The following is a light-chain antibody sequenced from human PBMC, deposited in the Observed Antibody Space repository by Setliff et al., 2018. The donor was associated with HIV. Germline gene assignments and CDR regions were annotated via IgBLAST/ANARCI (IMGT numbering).Light chain of an antibody. V-gene: IGLV2-14*01. J-gene: IGLJ1*01. Sequence: QSALTQPASVSGSPGQSITISCTGTSSDVGGYNYVSWYQQHPGKAPKLMIYDVSKRPSGVSNRFSGSKSGNTASLTISGLQAVDEADYYCTSYAGSSTFVFGIGTKVTVL. CDR1: SSDVGGYNY. CDR3: TSYAGSSTFV. CDR2: DVS.